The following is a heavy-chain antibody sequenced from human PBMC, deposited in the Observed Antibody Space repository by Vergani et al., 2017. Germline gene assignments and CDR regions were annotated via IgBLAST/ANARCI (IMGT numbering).Heavy chain of an antibody. J-gene: IGHJ4*02. CDR3: AKPSPYSSTYYDFDY. CDR1: GGTFSSYG. CDR2: ISYDGSNK. D-gene: IGHD6-13*01. Sequence: QVQLVQSGAEVKKPGSSVTVSCKASGGTFSSYGMHWVRQAPGKGLEWLAVISYDGSNKYYADSVKGRFTIARDNSKNTLYLQMNSLRAEDTAVYYCAKPSPYSSTYYDFDYWGQGTLVTVSS. V-gene: IGHV3-30*18.